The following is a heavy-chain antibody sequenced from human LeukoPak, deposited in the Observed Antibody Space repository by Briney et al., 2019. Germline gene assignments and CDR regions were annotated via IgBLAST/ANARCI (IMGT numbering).Heavy chain of an antibody. J-gene: IGHJ6*03. D-gene: IGHD2-15*01. CDR3: ARVLRYCSGGNCYSGGLGYMDV. V-gene: IGHV3-11*01. CDR1: GFTFSDYN. Sequence: GGSLRLSCAASGFTFSDYNMRWIRQAPGKGLEWVSSIKGRFTISRDNAENSLFLQMNSLRAEDTAVYYCARVLRYCSGGNCYSGGLGYMDVWGKGTTVTISS.